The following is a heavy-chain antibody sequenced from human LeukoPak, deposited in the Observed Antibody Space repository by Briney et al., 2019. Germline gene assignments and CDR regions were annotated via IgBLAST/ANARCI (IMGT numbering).Heavy chain of an antibody. CDR2: ISGSGGST. D-gene: IGHD3-3*01. CDR3: AKDSAPIFGVVTDYFDY. Sequence: GGSLRLSCAASGFTFSSYAMSWVRQAPGKGLEWVSAISGSGGSTYYADSVKGRFTISRDNSKNTLYLQMNSLRAEDTAVYYCAKDSAPIFGVVTDYFDYWGQGTLVTASS. CDR1: GFTFSSYA. V-gene: IGHV3-23*01. J-gene: IGHJ4*02.